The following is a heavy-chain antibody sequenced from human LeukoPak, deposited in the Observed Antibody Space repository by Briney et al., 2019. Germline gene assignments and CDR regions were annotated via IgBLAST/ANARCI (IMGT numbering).Heavy chain of an antibody. D-gene: IGHD4-17*01. CDR1: GFTFSSYG. CDR2: IWYDGSNK. J-gene: IGHJ4*02. CDR3: ARDLRPARRSYGDYEPY. Sequence: PGGSLRLSCAASGFTFSSYGMHWVRQAPGKGLEWVAVIWYDGSNKYYADSVKGRFTISRDNSKNTLYLQMNSLRAEDTAVYYCARDLRPARRSYGDYEPYWGQGTLVTVSS. V-gene: IGHV3-33*01.